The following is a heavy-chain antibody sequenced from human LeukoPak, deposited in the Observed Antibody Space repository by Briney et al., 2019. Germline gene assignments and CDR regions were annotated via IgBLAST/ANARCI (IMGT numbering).Heavy chain of an antibody. J-gene: IGHJ4*02. Sequence: SETLSLTCTVSGGSISNYYWSWIRQAPGRGLEWIGYIYYAGSTKYNPSLKSRATISVDTSNNQLSLKLRSVTAADTAIYYCARDQGYDFWSGYSAYDHWGQGTLVTVSS. CDR3: ARDQGYDFWSGYSAYDH. CDR1: GGSISNYY. V-gene: IGHV4-59*01. CDR2: IYYAGST. D-gene: IGHD3-3*01.